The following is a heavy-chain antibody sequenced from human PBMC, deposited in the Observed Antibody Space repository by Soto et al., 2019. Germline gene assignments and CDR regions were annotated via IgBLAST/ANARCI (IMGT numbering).Heavy chain of an antibody. V-gene: IGHV3-23*01. CDR2: ISGSGGST. CDR3: AKDPQYSSGYDAFEI. CDR1: GFTFSSYA. D-gene: IGHD6-19*01. J-gene: IGHJ3*02. Sequence: PVGSLRLSCAASGFTFSSYAMSWVRQAPGKGLEWVSAISGSGGSTYYADSVKGRFTISRDNSKNTLYLQMNSLRAEDTAVYYCAKDPQYSSGYDAFEIWGQGSMVTVSS.